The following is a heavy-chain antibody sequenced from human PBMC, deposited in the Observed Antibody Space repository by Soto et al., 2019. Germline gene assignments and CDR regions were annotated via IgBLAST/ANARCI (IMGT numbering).Heavy chain of an antibody. D-gene: IGHD2-8*02. V-gene: IGHV5-51*01. Sequence: GESLKISCKGSGYTFTSHWIGWVRQMPGKGLEWMWIIYPGDSDTRYSPSFQGQVTISADESISTAYLQWSSLKASDTAMYYCVRVGPLRLTGLTNAWFAPCRQGTPVTVSS. CDR3: VRVGPLRLTGLTNAWFAP. CDR2: IYPGDSDT. CDR1: GYTFTSHW. J-gene: IGHJ5*02.